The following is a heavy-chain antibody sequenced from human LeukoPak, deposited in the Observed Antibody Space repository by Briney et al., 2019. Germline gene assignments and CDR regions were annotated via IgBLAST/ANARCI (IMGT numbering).Heavy chain of an antibody. CDR1: GFTFSSYG. V-gene: IGHV3-30*18. J-gene: IGHJ4*02. Sequence: GGSLGLSCAASGFTFSSYGMHWVRQAPGKGLEWVAVISYDGSNKYYADSVKGRFTISRDNSKNTLYLQMNSLRAEDTAVYYCAKVSGYSYGFDYWGQGTLVTVSS. CDR3: AKVSGYSYGFDY. D-gene: IGHD5-18*01. CDR2: ISYDGSNK.